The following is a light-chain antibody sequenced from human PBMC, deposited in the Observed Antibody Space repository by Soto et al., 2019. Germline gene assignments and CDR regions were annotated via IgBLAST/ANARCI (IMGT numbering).Light chain of an antibody. J-gene: IGLJ1*01. CDR3: ISYTTSSTSYV. CDR1: SSDVGLYNY. V-gene: IGLV2-14*01. Sequence: QSALTQPASVSGSPGQSITISCTGTSSDVGLYNYVSWYQQYPGKAPKLMIFEVSNRHSGVSNRFSGSKSGNTASLTISGLQAEDEADYYCISYTTSSTSYVFGTGTKVTVL. CDR2: EVS.